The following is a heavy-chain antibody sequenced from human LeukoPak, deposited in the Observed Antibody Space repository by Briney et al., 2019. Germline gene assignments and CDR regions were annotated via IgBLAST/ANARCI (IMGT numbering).Heavy chain of an antibody. CDR3: ARAGYCTSNSCYSPNFYYMDV. CDR1: GFTFRSYR. Sequence: GGSLRLSCAASGFTFRSYRMSWVHQAPGKGLEWVANIKEDANEEYYVDSVRGRFIISRDNAKNPLFLQMYSLRADDTAVYYCARAGYCTSNSCYSPNFYYMDVWGKGTTVAVSS. D-gene: IGHD2-2*01. V-gene: IGHV3-7*01. CDR2: IKEDANEE. J-gene: IGHJ6*03.